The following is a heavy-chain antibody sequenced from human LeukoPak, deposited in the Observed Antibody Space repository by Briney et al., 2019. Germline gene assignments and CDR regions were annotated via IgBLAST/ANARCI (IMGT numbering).Heavy chain of an antibody. V-gene: IGHV3-48*03. CDR2: ISSSGSTI. CDR1: GFTFSSYE. J-gene: IGHJ4*02. CDR3: AKDGAWLRFDD. Sequence: GGSLRLSCAASGFTFSSYEMNWVRQAPGKGLEWVSYISSSGSTIYYADSVKGRFTISRDDSKNTFYLQMINLRAEDTAVYYCAKDGAWLRFDDWGQGILVTVSS. D-gene: IGHD5-12*01.